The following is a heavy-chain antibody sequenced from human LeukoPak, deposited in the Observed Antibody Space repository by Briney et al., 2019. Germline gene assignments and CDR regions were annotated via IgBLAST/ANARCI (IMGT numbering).Heavy chain of an antibody. CDR2: IYSSGNT. J-gene: IGHJ6*03. CDR1: GGSISSYY. V-gene: IGHV4-4*07. CDR3: AKEVVGLRYYMDV. Sequence: SETLSLTCTVSGGSISSYYWSWIRQPAGKGLEWIGRIYSSGNTYYTPSLKSRLTISVDTSKNQLSLKLTSVTVADTAVYYCAKEVVGLRYYMDVWGKGTTVTVSS. D-gene: IGHD1-26*01.